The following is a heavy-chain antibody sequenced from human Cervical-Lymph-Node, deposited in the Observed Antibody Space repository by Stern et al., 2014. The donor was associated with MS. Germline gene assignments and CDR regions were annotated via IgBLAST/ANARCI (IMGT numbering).Heavy chain of an antibody. CDR1: GYTFSKYG. J-gene: IGHJ5*02. CDR3: ARDPHIAVAGTGGGFDP. D-gene: IGHD6-19*01. CDR2: ISGYNDDT. V-gene: IGHV1-18*01. Sequence: QVQLVESGAEVKKPGASVKVSCKASGYTFSKYGISWVRQAPGQGLEWMGWISGYNDDTNYVEKFQGRVTMTTDTSTSTAYLELRSLRYDDTAVYYCARDPHIAVAGTGGGFDPWGQGTLVTVSS.